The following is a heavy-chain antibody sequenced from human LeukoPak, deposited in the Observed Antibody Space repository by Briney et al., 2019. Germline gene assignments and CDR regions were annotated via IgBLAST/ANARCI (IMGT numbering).Heavy chain of an antibody. CDR3: ARDLDTAMVSDYYGMDV. Sequence: GASVKVSCKASGGTFSSYAISWVRQAPGQGLEWMGRIILILGIANYAQKFQGRVTITADKSTSTAYMELSSLRSEDTAVYYCARDLDTAMVSDYYGMDVWGQGTTVTVSS. V-gene: IGHV1-69*04. J-gene: IGHJ6*02. CDR1: GGTFSSYA. D-gene: IGHD5-18*01. CDR2: IILILGIA.